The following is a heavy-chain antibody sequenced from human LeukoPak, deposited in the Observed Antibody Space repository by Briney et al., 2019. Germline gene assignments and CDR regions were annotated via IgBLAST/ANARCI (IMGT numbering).Heavy chain of an antibody. V-gene: IGHV1-8*01. Sequence: ASVKVSCKASGYTFTSYDINWVRQATGQGLEWMGWMNPNSGNTGYAHKFQGRVTMTRNTSISTAYMELSSLRSEDTAVYYCARSRYCSGGSCYSWFDPWGQGTLVTVSS. CDR1: GYTFTSYD. CDR2: MNPNSGNT. J-gene: IGHJ5*02. CDR3: ARSRYCSGGSCYSWFDP. D-gene: IGHD2-15*01.